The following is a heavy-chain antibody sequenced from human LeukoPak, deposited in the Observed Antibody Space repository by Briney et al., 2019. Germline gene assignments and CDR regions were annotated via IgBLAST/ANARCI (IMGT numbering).Heavy chain of an antibody. D-gene: IGHD4-17*01. CDR3: ARSNYGGTYWYFDL. J-gene: IGHJ2*01. CDR2: INHSGST. Sequence: SETLSLTCAVYGGSFSGYYWSWIRQPPGKGLEWIGEINHSGSTNYNPSLKSRVTISVDTSKNQFSLELSSVTAADTAVYYCARSNYGGTYWYFDLWGRGTLVTVSS. CDR1: GGSFSGYY. V-gene: IGHV4-34*01.